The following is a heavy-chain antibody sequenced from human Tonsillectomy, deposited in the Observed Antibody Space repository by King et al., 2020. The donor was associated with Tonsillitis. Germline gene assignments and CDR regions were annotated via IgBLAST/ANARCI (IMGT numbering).Heavy chain of an antibody. D-gene: IGHD2-15*01. CDR1: GGSFSGYY. J-gene: IGHJ4*02. CDR2: INHSGST. CDR3: ARCLLCSGGSCYLQGGSLDY. Sequence: VQLQQWGAGLLKPSETLSLTCAVYGGSFSGYYWSWIRQPPGKGLVWIGEINHSGSTNYNPSLKSRVTISVDTSKNQFSLKLSSVTAADTAVYYCARCLLCSGGSCYLQGGSLDYGGQGPLVTVSS. V-gene: IGHV4-34*01.